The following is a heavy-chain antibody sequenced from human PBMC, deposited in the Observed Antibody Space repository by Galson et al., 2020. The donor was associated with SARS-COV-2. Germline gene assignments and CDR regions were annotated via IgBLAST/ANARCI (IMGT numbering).Heavy chain of an antibody. CDR2: IYYSGST. D-gene: IGHD2-21*02. CDR3: DRDWGSDSCRPRRYYYYCMDV. V-gene: IGHV4-39*07. Sequence: SQTLSLTCTVSGGSISSSSYYWGWIRQPPGKGLEWIGSIYYSGSTYYNPSLKSRVTISVDTAKNQFSLKLSSVTAADTAVYYCDRDWGSDSCRPRRYYYYCMDVCRQGTTVTVSS. J-gene: IGHJ6*01. CDR1: GGSISSSSYY.